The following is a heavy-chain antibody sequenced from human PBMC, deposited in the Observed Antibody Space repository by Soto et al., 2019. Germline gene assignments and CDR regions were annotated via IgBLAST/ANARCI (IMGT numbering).Heavy chain of an antibody. CDR3: TTETYYYGSGSYYPSYGMDV. CDR1: GFTFSNAW. D-gene: IGHD3-10*01. V-gene: IGHV3-15*07. Sequence: GGSLRLSCAASGFTFSNAWMNWVRQAPGKGLEWVGRIKSKTDGGTTDYAAPVKGRFTISRDDSKNTLYLQMNSLKTEDTAVYYCTTETYYYGSGSYYPSYGMDVWGQGTTVTLSS. J-gene: IGHJ6*02. CDR2: IKSKTDGGTT.